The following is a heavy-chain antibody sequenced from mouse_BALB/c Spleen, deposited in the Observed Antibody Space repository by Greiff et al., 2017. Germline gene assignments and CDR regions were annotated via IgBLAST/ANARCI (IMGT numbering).Heavy chain of an antibody. CDR3: ARWALDV. CDR2: IDPYYGGT. J-gene: IGHJ1*01. Sequence: EVQLQQSGPELVKPGASVKLSCKASGYTFTGYCMNWVKQSTGKGLEWIGNIDPYYGGTCYNQKFKGKATLTVDKSSSTAYMQLKSLTSEDSAVYYCARWALDVWGAGTTVTVSS. V-gene: IGHV1-42*01. CDR1: GYTFTGYC.